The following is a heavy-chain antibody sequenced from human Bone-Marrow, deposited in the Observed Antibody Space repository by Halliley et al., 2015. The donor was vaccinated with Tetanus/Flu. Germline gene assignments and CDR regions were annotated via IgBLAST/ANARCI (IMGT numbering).Heavy chain of an antibody. V-gene: IGHV3-30-3*01. D-gene: IGHD3-16*02. CDR2: ISYDGTNK. J-gene: IGHJ4*02. CDR3: ARDRLSDIWGSYRSFDY. Sequence: ISYDGTNKYYADSVKGRFTISRDNSKSTLYLQMNSLRGEDSAVYFCARDRLSDIWGSYRSFDYWGQGTLVTVSS.